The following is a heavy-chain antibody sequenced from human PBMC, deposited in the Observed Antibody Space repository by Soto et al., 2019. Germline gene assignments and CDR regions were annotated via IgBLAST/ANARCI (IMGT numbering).Heavy chain of an antibody. V-gene: IGHV3-23*01. CDR3: AKAVLFWSGYLGAPIFDY. CDR2: ISGSGGST. Sequence: HPGGSLRLSCAASGFTFSSYAMSWVRQAPGKGLEWVSAISGSGGSTYYADSVKGRFTISRDNSKNTLYLQMNSLRAEDTAVYYCAKAVLFWSGYLGAPIFDYWGQGTLVTVSS. D-gene: IGHD3-3*01. CDR1: GFTFSSYA. J-gene: IGHJ4*02.